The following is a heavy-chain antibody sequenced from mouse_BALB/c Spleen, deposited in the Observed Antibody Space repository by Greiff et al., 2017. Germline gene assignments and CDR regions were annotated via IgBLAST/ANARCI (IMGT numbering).Heavy chain of an antibody. D-gene: IGHD2-14*01. J-gene: IGHJ3*01. CDR2: INPNNGGT. Sequence: EVKLVESGPELVKPGASVKISCKTSGYTFTEYTMHWVKQSHGKSLEWIGGINPNNGGTSYNQKFKGKATLTVDKSSSTAYMELRSLTSEDSAVYYWATFGGSYYRYEGFAYWGQGTLVTVSA. CDR1: GYTFTEYT. V-gene: IGHV1-18*01. CDR3: ATFGGSYYRYEGFAY.